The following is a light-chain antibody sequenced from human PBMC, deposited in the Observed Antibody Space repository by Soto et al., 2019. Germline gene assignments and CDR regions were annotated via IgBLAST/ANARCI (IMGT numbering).Light chain of an antibody. J-gene: IGKJ5*01. CDR1: QGIRND. Sequence: DIQMTQSPSSLSASVGDRVTITCRASQGIRNDLGWYQQKPGKAPKLLIYAASSLQSGVPSRFSGSGSGTDFTLTISRLETEDFAVFYCQQYGTSEIIFGQGTRLEI. V-gene: IGKV1-17*01. CDR2: AAS. CDR3: QQYGTSEII.